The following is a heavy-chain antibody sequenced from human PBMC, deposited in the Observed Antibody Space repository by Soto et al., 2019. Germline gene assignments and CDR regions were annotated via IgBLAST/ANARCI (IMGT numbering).Heavy chain of an antibody. CDR1: GYTFTSYG. J-gene: IGHJ5*02. CDR3: ARTYYAGATRQNWFDP. CDR2: ISAYNGNT. D-gene: IGHD3-22*01. V-gene: IGHV1-18*01. Sequence: ASVKVSCKASGYTFTSYGISWVRQAPGQGLEWMGWISAYNGNTNYAQKLQGRVTMTTDTSTSTAYMELRSLRSDDTAVYYCARTYYAGATRQNWFDPWGQGTLVTVSS.